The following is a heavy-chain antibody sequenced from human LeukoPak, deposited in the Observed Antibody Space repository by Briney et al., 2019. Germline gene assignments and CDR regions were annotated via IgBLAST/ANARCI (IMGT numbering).Heavy chain of an antibody. Sequence: GGSLRLSCAASGFTFSSYAMSWVRQAPGKGLEWASAISGSGGSTYYADSVKGRFTISRDNSKNTLYLQMNSLRAEDTAVYYCAKDRYSGSYLEYFDYWGQGTLVTVSS. D-gene: IGHD1-26*01. CDR1: GFTFSSYA. J-gene: IGHJ4*02. CDR3: AKDRYSGSYLEYFDY. V-gene: IGHV3-23*01. CDR2: ISGSGGST.